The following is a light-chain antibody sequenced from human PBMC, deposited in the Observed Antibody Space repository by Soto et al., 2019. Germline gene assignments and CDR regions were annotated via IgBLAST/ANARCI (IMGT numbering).Light chain of an antibody. Sequence: DIQVTQSPSSLSASVGDSVTITCRASQGIDNYLAWIRQRPGKAPRSLIYAASNLHHGVPSKFRARGSGTDFTLTISSLQPEDFATYYCQQYRTFPFTFGPGTKV. V-gene: IGKV1-16*02. CDR2: AAS. CDR1: QGIDNY. CDR3: QQYRTFPFT. J-gene: IGKJ3*01.